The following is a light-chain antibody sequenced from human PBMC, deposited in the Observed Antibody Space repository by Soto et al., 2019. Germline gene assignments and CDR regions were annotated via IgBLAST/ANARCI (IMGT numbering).Light chain of an antibody. V-gene: IGLV2-14*01. J-gene: IGLJ3*02. CDR2: EVS. Sequence: QSALTQPASVSGSPGQSITISCTGTSSDVGAYRFVSWYQQHPGNAPTLMIYEVSNRPSGVSSRFSGSKSGNTASLTISGLHEDDEADYYCISFTTSGTWVFGGGTKLTVL. CDR3: ISFTTSGTWV. CDR1: SSDVGAYRF.